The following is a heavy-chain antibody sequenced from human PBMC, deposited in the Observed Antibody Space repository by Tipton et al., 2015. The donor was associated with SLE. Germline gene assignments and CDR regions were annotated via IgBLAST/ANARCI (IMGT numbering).Heavy chain of an antibody. V-gene: IGHV3-7*01. CDR3: GREIPAGATALDY. Sequence: GSLRLSCVASGFTFSNYGMHWVRLAPGKGLEWVANIKEDGTKKYHLDSVEGRFSISRDNAKNSLYLQMNNLRADDTALYYCGREIPAGATALDYWGQGTLVTVSS. D-gene: IGHD1-26*01. J-gene: IGHJ4*02. CDR2: IKEDGTKK. CDR1: GFTFSNYG.